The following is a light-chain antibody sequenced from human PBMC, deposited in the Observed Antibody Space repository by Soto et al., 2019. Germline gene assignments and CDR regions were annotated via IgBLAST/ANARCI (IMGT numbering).Light chain of an antibody. J-gene: IGKJ1*01. CDR1: QSIASW. Sequence: DIQMTQSPSSVSASVGDGVTISCRASQSIASWLAWYQQRPGKAPRLLIYAASRLQRGVPSRFSGSESGTDFTLTISSLQPDDFATYYCQQYNSYRAFGQGTKVDI. CDR3: QQYNSYRA. V-gene: IGKV1D-16*01. CDR2: AAS.